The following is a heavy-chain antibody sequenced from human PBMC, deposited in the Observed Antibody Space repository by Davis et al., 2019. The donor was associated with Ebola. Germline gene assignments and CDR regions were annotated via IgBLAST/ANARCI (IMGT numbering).Heavy chain of an antibody. CDR1: GGSLSGYY. J-gene: IGHJ4*02. CDR3: ASTVFGVVVPSYLEY. Sequence: SETLSLTCAVYGGSLSGYYWTWIRQPPGKGLRWIGEISNSGSTNYNPSLKSRVTISLDTSKNQFSLKLTSVTAADTAVYYCASTVFGVVVPSYLEYWGQGTLVTVSS. D-gene: IGHD3-3*01. V-gene: IGHV4-34*01. CDR2: ISNSGST.